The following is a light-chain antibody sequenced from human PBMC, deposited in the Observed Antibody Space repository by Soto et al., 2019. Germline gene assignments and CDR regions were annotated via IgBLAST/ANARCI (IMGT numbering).Light chain of an antibody. Sequence: EVVLTQSPATLSLSPGERATLSCRASQSVNTNLSWYHQKPGQAPRLLIYDASTKAAGVPARFSGSGSATAFTLFISSLQSAADAAYYCHQYGSWTPVTFGHGTKVEI. CDR2: DAS. V-gene: IGKV3-15*01. J-gene: IGKJ2*01. CDR3: HQYGSWTPVT. CDR1: QSVNTN.